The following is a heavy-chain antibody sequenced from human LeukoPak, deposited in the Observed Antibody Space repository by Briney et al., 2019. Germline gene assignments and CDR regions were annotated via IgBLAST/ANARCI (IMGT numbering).Heavy chain of an antibody. CDR2: IIPILGIA. Sequence: SVKVSCKASGGTFISYTISWVRQAPGQGLEWMGRIIPILGIANYAQKFQGRVTITADKSTSTAYMELSSLRSEDTAVYYCASSLGGLGEILQHWGQGTLVTVSS. CDR3: ASSLGGLGEILQH. D-gene: IGHD3-10*01. J-gene: IGHJ1*01. CDR1: GGTFISYT. V-gene: IGHV1-69*02.